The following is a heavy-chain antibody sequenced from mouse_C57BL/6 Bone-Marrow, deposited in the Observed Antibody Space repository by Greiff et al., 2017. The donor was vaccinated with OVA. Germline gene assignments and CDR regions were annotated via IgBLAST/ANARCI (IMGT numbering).Heavy chain of an antibody. V-gene: IGHV1-72*01. CDR3: ARSGSSFNWYFDV. Sequence: QVQLKQPGAELVKPGASVKLSCKASGYTFTSYWMHWVKQRPGRGLEWIGRIDPNSGGTKYNEKFKSKATLTVDKPSSTAYMQLSSLTSEDSAVYYCARSGSSFNWYFDVWGTGTTVTVSS. CDR1: GYTFTSYW. J-gene: IGHJ1*03. D-gene: IGHD1-1*01. CDR2: IDPNSGGT.